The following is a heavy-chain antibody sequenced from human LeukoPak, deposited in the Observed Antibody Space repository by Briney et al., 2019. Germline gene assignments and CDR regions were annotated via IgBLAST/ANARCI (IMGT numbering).Heavy chain of an antibody. CDR1: GGSISSGGYY. CDR2: IYYSGST. D-gene: IGHD3-22*01. CDR3: ATNGKDYYDSGGYVVN. V-gene: IGHV4-31*03. Sequence: SQTLSLTCTVSGGSISSGGYYWSWIRQHPGKGLEWIGYIYYSGSTYYNPSLKSRVTISVDTSKNQFSLKLSSVTASDTAVYYCATNGKDYYDSGGYVVNWGQGTLVTVSS. J-gene: IGHJ4*02.